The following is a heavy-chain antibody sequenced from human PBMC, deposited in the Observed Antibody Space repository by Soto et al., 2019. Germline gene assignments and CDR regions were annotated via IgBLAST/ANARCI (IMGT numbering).Heavy chain of an antibody. CDR3: ARDKDFWSGYHDAFDI. V-gene: IGHV1-18*01. Sequence: ASVKVSCKASGYTFTSYGISWVRQAPGQGLEWMGWISAYNGNTNYAQKLQGRVTMTTDTSTITAYMELRSLRSDDTAVYYCARDKDFWSGYHDAFDIWGQGTTVTVSS. CDR2: ISAYNGNT. D-gene: IGHD3-3*01. CDR1: GYTFTSYG. J-gene: IGHJ3*02.